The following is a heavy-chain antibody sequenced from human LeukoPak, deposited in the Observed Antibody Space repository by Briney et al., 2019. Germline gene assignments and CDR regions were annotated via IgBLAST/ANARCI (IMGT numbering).Heavy chain of an antibody. CDR3: ARVIAVAGSFDY. D-gene: IGHD6-19*01. J-gene: IGHJ4*02. V-gene: IGHV3-30*02. Sequence: AGGSLRLSCAASGFTFSSYGMHWVRQAPGKGLEWVAFIRYDGSNKYYADSVKGRFTISRDNSKNTLYLQMKSLRAEDTAVYYCARVIAVAGSFDYWGQGTLVTVSS. CDR1: GFTFSSYG. CDR2: IRYDGSNK.